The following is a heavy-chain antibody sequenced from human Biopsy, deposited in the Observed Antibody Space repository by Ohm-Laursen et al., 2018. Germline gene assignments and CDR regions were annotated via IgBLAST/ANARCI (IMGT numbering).Heavy chain of an antibody. CDR2: IIPIFGTA. CDR3: ARDALGGGSYRFFY. J-gene: IGHJ4*02. D-gene: IGHD1-26*01. CDR1: GGTFTNYA. V-gene: IGHV1-69*01. Sequence: SSVKVSCKASGGTFTNYAISWVRQAPGQGLEWMGGIIPIFGTANYAQKFQGRVTITAGESTSTAYMELSSLRSDGTAVYYCARDALGGGSYRFFYWGQGSLVTVSS.